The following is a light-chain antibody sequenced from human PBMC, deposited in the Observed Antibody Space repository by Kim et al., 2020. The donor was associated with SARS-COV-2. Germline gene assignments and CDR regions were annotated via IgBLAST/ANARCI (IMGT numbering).Light chain of an antibody. Sequence: SYELTQPPSVSVSPGETASITCSGDRLVQKYASWYQQRPGQSPVLVIFQDTKRPSGIPERFSGSNSGNTATLTISGTQAVDEADYYCQAWNNGYVFGTWT. CDR2: QDT. J-gene: IGLJ1*01. V-gene: IGLV3-1*01. CDR1: RLVQKY. CDR3: QAWNNGYV.